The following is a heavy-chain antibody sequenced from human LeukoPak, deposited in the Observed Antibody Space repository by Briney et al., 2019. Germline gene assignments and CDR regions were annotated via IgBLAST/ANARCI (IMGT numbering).Heavy chain of an antibody. V-gene: IGHV3-23*01. Sequence: GGSLRLSCAASGFTFSSYAMSWVRQAPGKGLEWVSAISGSGGSTYYADSVKGRFTISRDNSKNTLYLQMNSLRAEDTALYYCARGLRYFDWLSPSDYWGQGTLVTVSS. CDR2: ISGSGGST. CDR3: ARGLRYFDWLSPSDY. D-gene: IGHD3-9*01. CDR1: GFTFSSYA. J-gene: IGHJ4*02.